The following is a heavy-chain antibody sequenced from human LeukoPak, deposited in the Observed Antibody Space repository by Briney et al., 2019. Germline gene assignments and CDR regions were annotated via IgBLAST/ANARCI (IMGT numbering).Heavy chain of an antibody. J-gene: IGHJ6*02. D-gene: IGHD2-15*01. Sequence: SESLSLTCAVYAGSFSDYNWSWIRQPPWKGLEWIGEINHSGSTNYNPTLKSRVTISVDTSKIQFSLKLSSVSAADTAVYYCARIPRYFSGGSCSTGFYYYSHGMDVFGQRTTFTFSS. V-gene: IGHV4-34*01. CDR2: INHSGST. CDR1: AGSFSDYN. CDR3: ARIPRYFSGGSCSTGFYYYSHGMDV.